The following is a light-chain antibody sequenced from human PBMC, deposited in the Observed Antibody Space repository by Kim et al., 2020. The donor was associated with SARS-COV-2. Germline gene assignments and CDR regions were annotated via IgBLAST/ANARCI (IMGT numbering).Light chain of an antibody. J-gene: IGLJ3*02. CDR3: QSYDSSNWV. Sequence: GKAVTISCNRTSGGIASNYVQWYQQRPGSAPTTVIYEDNQRPSGVPDRFSGSIDSSSNSASLTISGLKTEDEADYYCQSYDSSNWVFGGGTQLTVL. CDR2: EDN. V-gene: IGLV6-57*03. CDR1: SGGIASNY.